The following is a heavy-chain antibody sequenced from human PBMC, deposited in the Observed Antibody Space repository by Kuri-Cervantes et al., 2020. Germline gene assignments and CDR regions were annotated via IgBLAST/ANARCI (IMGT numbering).Heavy chain of an antibody. D-gene: IGHD5-12*01. J-gene: IGHJ4*02. V-gene: IGHV4-30-2*01. Sequence: TPSLLCAVSGGSISRGGYSWGWTRQPPGKGLEWIGYIYHSGSTYYNLSLKSRVTISVDRSKNQFSLKLSSVTAADTAVYYCATLGWLREDLDFGYWGQGTLVTVSS. CDR3: ATLGWLREDLDFGY. CDR2: IYHSGST. CDR1: GGSISRGGYS.